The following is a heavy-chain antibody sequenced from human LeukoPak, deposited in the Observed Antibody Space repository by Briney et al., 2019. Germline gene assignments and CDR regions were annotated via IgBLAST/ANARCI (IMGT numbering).Heavy chain of an antibody. Sequence: SETLSLTCTVSGGSISSYYWSWIRQPPGKGLEWIGYIYTSGSTNYNPSLKSRVTISVDTSKNQFSLKLSSVTAADTAVYYCARKGYYYYYMDVWGQGTMVTVSS. J-gene: IGHJ6*03. V-gene: IGHV4-4*09. CDR3: ARKGYYYYYMDV. CDR2: IYTSGST. CDR1: GGSISSYY.